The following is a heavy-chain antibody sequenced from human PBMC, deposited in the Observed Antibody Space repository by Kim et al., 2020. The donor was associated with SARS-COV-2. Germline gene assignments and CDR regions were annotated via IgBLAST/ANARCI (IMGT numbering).Heavy chain of an antibody. Sequence: GGSLRLSCAASGFTFSTNAMSWVRQAPGKGLDWVSSISDSGGTTYYADSVKGRFTISRDNSKNTVYLQMNSLRAEDTAIYYCTTGGSYSAFEIWGQGTMVTVSS. CDR1: GFTFSTNA. J-gene: IGHJ3*02. V-gene: IGHV3-23*01. CDR3: TTGGSYSAFEI. CDR2: ISDSGGTT. D-gene: IGHD1-26*01.